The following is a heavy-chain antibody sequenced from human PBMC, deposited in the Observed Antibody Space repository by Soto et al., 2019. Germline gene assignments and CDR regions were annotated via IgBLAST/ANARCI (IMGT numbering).Heavy chain of an antibody. D-gene: IGHD2-21*01. J-gene: IGHJ4*02. CDR2: IWYDGSNK. CDR3: ATRKAYCGGDCPFDY. CDR1: GFTFSSYG. V-gene: IGHV3-33*01. Sequence: QVQLVESGGGVVQPGRSLRLSCAASGFTFSSYGMHWVRQAPGKGLEWVAVIWYDGSNKYYADSVKGRFTISRDNSKNTLYLQMNRLRAEDTAVYYCATRKAYCGGDCPFDYWGQGTLVTVSS.